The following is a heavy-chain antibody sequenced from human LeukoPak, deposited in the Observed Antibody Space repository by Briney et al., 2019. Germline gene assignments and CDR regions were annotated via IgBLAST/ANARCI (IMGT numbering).Heavy chain of an antibody. CDR2: ITSSSSYI. Sequence: GGSLRLSCAASGFTFSSYSMNWVRQAPGKGLEWVSSITSSSSYIYYADSVKGRFTISRDNAKKSLYLQMNSLRAEDTAVYYCARVLGGYAGYYYYYMDVWGKGTTVTVSS. D-gene: IGHD5-12*01. V-gene: IGHV3-21*01. CDR3: ARVLGGYAGYYYYYMDV. CDR1: GFTFSSYS. J-gene: IGHJ6*03.